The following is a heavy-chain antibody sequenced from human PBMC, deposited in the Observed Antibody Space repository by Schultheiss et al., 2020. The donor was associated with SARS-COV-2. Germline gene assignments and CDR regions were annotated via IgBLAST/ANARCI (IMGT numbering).Heavy chain of an antibody. CDR1: GASINSSSYY. V-gene: IGHV4-39*01. CDR2: IYYRGST. CDR3: ARVTSGTTFQH. J-gene: IGHJ1*01. D-gene: IGHD1-7*01. Sequence: GSLRLSCTVSGASINSSSYYWGWIRQPPGKGLEWIGNIYYRGSTYYNPTLKSRVTISVDTSKNQFSLKLRSETAADTAVYYCARVTSGTTFQHWGQGTLVTVSS.